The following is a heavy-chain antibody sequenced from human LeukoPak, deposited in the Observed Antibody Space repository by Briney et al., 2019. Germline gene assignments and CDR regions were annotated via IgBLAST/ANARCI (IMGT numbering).Heavy chain of an antibody. CDR2: IIPIFGTA. D-gene: IGHD4-17*01. Sequence: GASVKVSCKASGGTFSSYAISWVRQAPGQGLEWMGGIIPIFGTANYAQKFQGRVTITADKSTSTAYMELSSLRSEDTAVYYCARAIYGDYVNPPNPTYYFDYWGQGTLVTVSS. CDR3: ARAIYGDYVNPPNPTYYFDY. CDR1: GGTFSSYA. J-gene: IGHJ4*02. V-gene: IGHV1-69*06.